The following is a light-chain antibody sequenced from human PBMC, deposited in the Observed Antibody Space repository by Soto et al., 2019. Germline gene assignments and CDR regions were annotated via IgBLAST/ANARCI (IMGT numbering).Light chain of an antibody. J-gene: IGLJ3*02. V-gene: IGLV2-14*03. CDR2: DVS. CDR1: SSDVGGYDH. CDR3: SSYTSKDTLV. Sequence: QSVLTQPASVSGSPGQSITISCTGTSSDVGGYDHVSWYQQHPGKAPKLIIYDVSSRPSGVSNRFSGSKSGNTASLAVSGLQAEDEADYYCSSYTSKDTLVFGGGNQLTVL.